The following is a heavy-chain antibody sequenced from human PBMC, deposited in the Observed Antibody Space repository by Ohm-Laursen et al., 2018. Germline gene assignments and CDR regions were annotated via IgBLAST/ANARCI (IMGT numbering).Heavy chain of an antibody. D-gene: IGHD6-13*01. CDR2: ISYDGSNK. Sequence: SLRLSCAASGFTFSSYGMHWVRQAPGKGLEWVAVISYDGSNKYYADSVKGRFTISRDNSKNTLYLQMNSLRAEDTAVYYCAKDQGSSSWYPDYWGQGTLVTVSS. CDR3: AKDQGSSSWYPDY. V-gene: IGHV3-30*18. J-gene: IGHJ4*02. CDR1: GFTFSSYG.